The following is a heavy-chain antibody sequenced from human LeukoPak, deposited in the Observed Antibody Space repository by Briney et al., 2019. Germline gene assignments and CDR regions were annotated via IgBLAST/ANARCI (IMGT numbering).Heavy chain of an antibody. CDR3: AKPAYCGGDCYFPFDY. D-gene: IGHD2-21*02. CDR2: ISGSGTST. CDR1: GFSFSDFS. V-gene: IGHV3-23*01. Sequence: GGSLRLSCAASGFSFSDFSMNWVRQAPGKGLEWVSAISGSGTSTYYADSVKGRFTISRDSSKNTLYLQMNSLRAEDTAVYYCAKPAYCGGDCYFPFDYWGQGTLVTASS. J-gene: IGHJ4*02.